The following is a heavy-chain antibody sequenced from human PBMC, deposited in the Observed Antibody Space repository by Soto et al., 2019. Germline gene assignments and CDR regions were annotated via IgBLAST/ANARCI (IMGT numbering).Heavy chain of an antibody. CDR2: MNEDGGTT. CDR3: ASDPSGRAHV. V-gene: IGHV3-74*01. Sequence: GGSLRLSCAASGFTFSSYWMHWVRQAPGKGLVWVSRMNEDGGTTDYADSVKGRFTNSRDNAKNTLYLQMNSLRVEDTAVYSCASDPSGRAHVWGQGPTVTVSS. D-gene: IGHD3-10*01. CDR1: GFTFSSYW. J-gene: IGHJ6*02.